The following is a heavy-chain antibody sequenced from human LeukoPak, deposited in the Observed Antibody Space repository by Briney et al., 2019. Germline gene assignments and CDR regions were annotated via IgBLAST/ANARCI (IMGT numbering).Heavy chain of an antibody. CDR3: ARVWDIVVVPAFDP. CDR2: IYTSGST. J-gene: IGHJ5*02. V-gene: IGHV4-4*09. CDR1: GGSISSYY. D-gene: IGHD2-2*01. Sequence: PSETLSLTCTVSGGSISSYYWSWIRQPPGKGLEWIGYIYTSGSTNYNPSLKSRVTISVDTSKNQFSLKLSSVTAADTAVYYCARVWDIVVVPAFDPWGQGTLVTVSS.